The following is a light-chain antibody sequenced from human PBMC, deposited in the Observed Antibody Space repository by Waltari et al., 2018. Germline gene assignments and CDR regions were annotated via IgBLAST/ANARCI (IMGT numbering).Light chain of an antibody. CDR3: QNHERLPAT. CDR1: QSVGRY. CDR2: SAS. V-gene: IGKV3-20*01. Sequence: EIVLTQSPGTLSLSPGERATLSCRASQSVGRYLGWYQQKPGQAPRLLIYSASTRATGIPDRFIGSGSGTDFSLTISRLEPEDFAVYYCQNHERLPATFGQGTKVEI. J-gene: IGKJ1*01.